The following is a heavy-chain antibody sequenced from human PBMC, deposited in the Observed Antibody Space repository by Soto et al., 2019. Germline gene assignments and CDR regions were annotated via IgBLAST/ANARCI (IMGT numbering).Heavy chain of an antibody. J-gene: IGHJ3*02. Sequence: ASVKVSCKASGYTFTGYYMHWVRQAPGQGLEWMGWINPNSGGTNYAQKFQGWVTMTRDTSISTAYMELGRLRSDDTAVYYCARDRGYSSGWDAFDIWGQGTMVTVSS. CDR2: INPNSGGT. CDR1: GYTFTGYY. V-gene: IGHV1-2*04. CDR3: ARDRGYSSGWDAFDI. D-gene: IGHD6-19*01.